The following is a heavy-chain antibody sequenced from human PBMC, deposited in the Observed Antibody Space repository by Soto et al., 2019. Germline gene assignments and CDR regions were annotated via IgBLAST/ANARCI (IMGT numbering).Heavy chain of an antibody. CDR2: VYCSRTT. J-gene: IGHJ4*02. CDR1: GGSVSNKTYY. Sequence: SETLSLTCSVSGGSVSNKTYYWSWIRQPPGKRLEWIGYVYCSRTTNYNPSLKSRVTISVDLSKNQFSLRLSSVTTADTALYYCARTTAVPNTLRSRYFFDYWGQGTLVTVSS. V-gene: IGHV4-61*01. CDR3: ARTTAVPNTLRSRYFFDY. D-gene: IGHD4-17*01.